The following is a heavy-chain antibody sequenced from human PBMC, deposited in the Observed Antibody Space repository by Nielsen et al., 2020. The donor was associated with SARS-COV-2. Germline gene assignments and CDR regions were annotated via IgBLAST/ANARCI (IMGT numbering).Heavy chain of an antibody. D-gene: IGHD3-16*01. CDR2: INSDGSST. J-gene: IGHJ4*02. Sequence: GESLKISCAASGFTFNYYAINWVRQAPGKGLVWVSRINSDGSSTSYADSVKGRFTISRDNAKNTLYLQMNSLRAEDTAVYYCVRGLQVPNGLAHRWGQGTLVTVSS. CDR3: VRGLQVPNGLAHR. V-gene: IGHV3-74*01. CDR1: GFTFNYYA.